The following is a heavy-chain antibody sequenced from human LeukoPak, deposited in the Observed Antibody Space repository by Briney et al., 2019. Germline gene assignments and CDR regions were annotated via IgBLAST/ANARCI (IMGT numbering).Heavy chain of an antibody. Sequence: GGFLRLSCAASGFTFSSYAMSWVRQAPGKGLEWVSAISGSGGSTYYADSVKGRFTISRDNSKNTLYLQMNSLRAEDTAVYYCAKVADTNYDYVWGINFDYWGQGTLVTVSS. V-gene: IGHV3-23*01. CDR1: GFTFSSYA. CDR2: ISGSGGST. J-gene: IGHJ4*02. CDR3: AKVADTNYDYVWGINFDY. D-gene: IGHD3-16*01.